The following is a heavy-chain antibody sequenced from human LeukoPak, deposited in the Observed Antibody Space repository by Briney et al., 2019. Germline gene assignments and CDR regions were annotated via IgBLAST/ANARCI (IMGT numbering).Heavy chain of an antibody. Sequence: GGSLRLSCAASGFTFSGYSLNWVRQAPGKGLEWISYISTAGTTVYYADSVKGCFAISRDNAKNSLYLQMNSLRVEDTAVYYCARDYYDSSGYRFDYWGQGTLVTVSS. CDR2: ISTAGTTV. CDR3: ARDYYDSSGYRFDY. J-gene: IGHJ4*02. D-gene: IGHD3-22*01. CDR1: GFTFSGYS. V-gene: IGHV3-48*04.